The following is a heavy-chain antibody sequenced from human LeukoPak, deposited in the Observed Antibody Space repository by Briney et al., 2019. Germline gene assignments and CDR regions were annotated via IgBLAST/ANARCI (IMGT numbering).Heavy chain of an antibody. Sequence: GGSLRLSCAASGFTFSSYWMHWVRQAPGKGLVWVSRINSDGSSTRYADSVKGRFTISRDNSKNTLYLQMNSLRVEDTALYYCAKDRGGVVVRAFDYWGQGTLVTVSS. CDR3: AKDRGGVVVRAFDY. CDR2: INSDGSST. V-gene: IGHV3-74*01. J-gene: IGHJ4*02. CDR1: GFTFSSYW. D-gene: IGHD3-22*01.